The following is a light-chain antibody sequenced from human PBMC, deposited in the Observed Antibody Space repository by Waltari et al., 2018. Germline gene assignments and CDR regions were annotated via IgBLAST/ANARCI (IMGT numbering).Light chain of an antibody. CDR1: QGINNY. V-gene: IGKV1-17*03. J-gene: IGKJ3*01. CDR2: SAS. CDR3: LQHYTYPLP. Sequence: DIQMTQSPSAMSASVGDRVTITCRASQGINNYLAWFQQQPGTVPKRLIYSASNSQSGVPSRFSGSGSGTEFTLTISGLQPEDFATSYCLQHYTYPLPFGPGTTVDIK.